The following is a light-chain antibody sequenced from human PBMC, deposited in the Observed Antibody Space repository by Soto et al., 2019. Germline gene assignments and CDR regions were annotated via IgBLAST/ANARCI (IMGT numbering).Light chain of an antibody. CDR1: QSISSY. J-gene: IGKJ2*01. V-gene: IGKV1-39*01. CDR3: KQSYSTPV. CDR2: AAS. Sequence: DIQMTQSPSSLSASVGDRVTITCRASQSISSYFNWYQQKPGKAPKLLIYAASSLQSGVPSRFSCSGSGTDFTLTISSLQPEDFATYYCKQSYSTPVFGQGTKLEIK.